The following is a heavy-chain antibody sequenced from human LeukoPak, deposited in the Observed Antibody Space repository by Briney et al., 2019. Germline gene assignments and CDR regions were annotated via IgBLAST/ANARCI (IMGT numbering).Heavy chain of an antibody. D-gene: IGHD4-17*01. V-gene: IGHV1-18*01. J-gene: IGHJ6*02. CDR1: GYTFTSYG. CDR3: ARVTTTEKRGGMDV. CDR2: ISAYNGNT. Sequence: ASVKVSCKASGYTFTSYGISWVRQAPGQGLEWMGWISAYNGNTNYAQKLQGRVTMTTDTSTSTAYMELRSLRSDDTAVYYCARVTTTEKRGGMDVWGQGTTVTVSS.